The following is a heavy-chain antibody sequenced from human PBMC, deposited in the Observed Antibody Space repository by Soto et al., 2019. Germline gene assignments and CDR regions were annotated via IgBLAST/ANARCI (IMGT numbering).Heavy chain of an antibody. CDR2: INPSGGST. D-gene: IGHD6-13*01. J-gene: IGHJ6*02. CDR3: ARGGEQQLVRIYDYGMDV. V-gene: IGHV1-46*01. Sequence: ASVKVSCKASGYTFTSYYMHWVRQAPGQGLEWMGIINPSGGSTSYAQKFQGRVTMNRDTSTSTVYMELSSLRSEDTAVYYCARGGEQQLVRIYDYGMDVWGQGTTFTVSS. CDR1: GYTFTSYY.